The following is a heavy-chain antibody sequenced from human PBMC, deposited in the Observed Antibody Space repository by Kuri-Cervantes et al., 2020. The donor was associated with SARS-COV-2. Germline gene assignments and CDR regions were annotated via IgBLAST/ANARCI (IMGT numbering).Heavy chain of an antibody. CDR3: ARGHGYSSSWYRGWAFDY. CDR2: FDPEDGET. V-gene: IGHV1-24*01. CDR1: GYTLTELS. Sequence: ASVKVSCKVSGYTLTELSMHWVRQAPGKGLEWMGGFDPEDGETIYAQKFQGRVTMTEDTSTDTAYMELSSLRSEDTAVYYCARGHGYSSSWYRGWAFDYWGQGTLVTVSS. J-gene: IGHJ4*02. D-gene: IGHD6-13*01.